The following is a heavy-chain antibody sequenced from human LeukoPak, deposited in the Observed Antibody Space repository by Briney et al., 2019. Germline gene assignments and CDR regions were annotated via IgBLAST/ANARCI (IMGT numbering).Heavy chain of an antibody. V-gene: IGHV4-59*08. J-gene: IGHJ4*02. CDR2: IYYSGST. Sequence: SETLSLTCTVSGGSISSYYWSWIRQPPGKGLEWIGYIYYSGSTNYNPSLKSRVTISVDTSKNQFSLKLRSVTAADTAVYYCARHVRYYYGSGSFDYWGQGTLVTVSS. CDR3: ARHVRYYYGSGSFDY. CDR1: GGSISSYY. D-gene: IGHD3-10*01.